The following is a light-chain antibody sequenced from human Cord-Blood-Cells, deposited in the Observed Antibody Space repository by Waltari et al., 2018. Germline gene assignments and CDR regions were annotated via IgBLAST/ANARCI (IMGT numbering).Light chain of an antibody. V-gene: IGKV1-5*01. Sequence: DMQMTQSPSTLSASVGDRVTITCRASQSISSWLAWYQQKPGKAPKLLIYDASSLESGVPSRFSGSGSGTEFTRTISSLQPDDFATYYCQQYNSYSYTFGQGTKLEIK. CDR2: DAS. J-gene: IGKJ2*01. CDR3: QQYNSYSYT. CDR1: QSISSW.